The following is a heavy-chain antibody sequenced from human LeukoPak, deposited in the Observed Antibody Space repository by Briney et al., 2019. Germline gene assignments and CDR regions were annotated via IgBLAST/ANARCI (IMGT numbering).Heavy chain of an antibody. CDR3: AKSRRDDSSAPYFDY. CDR2: ISGSGGST. J-gene: IGHJ4*02. V-gene: IGHV3-23*01. CDR1: GFTFSSYA. Sequence: PGGSLRLSCAASGFTFSSYAMSWVRQAPGKGLEWVSAISGSGGSTYYADSVKGRFTISRDNSKNTLYLQMNSLRAEDTAVYYCAKSRRDDSSAPYFDYWGQGTLVTVSS. D-gene: IGHD3-22*01.